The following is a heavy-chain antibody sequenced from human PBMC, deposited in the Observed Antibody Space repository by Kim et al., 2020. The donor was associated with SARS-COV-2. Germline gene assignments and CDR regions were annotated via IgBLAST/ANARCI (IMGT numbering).Heavy chain of an antibody. J-gene: IGHJ4*02. V-gene: IGHV3-49*03. Sequence: GGSLRLSCSASGFTFSDYLMSWFRQPPGRGLEWVGFVRSKAYRGTTEYAASVKGRFTISRDDSKSIAYLEMNSLQSEDTVVYFCSRISGNWGDPSPFDNGGQGTPVTVSS. CDR1: GFTFSDYL. CDR2: VRSKAYRGTT. CDR3: SRISGNWGDPSPFDN. D-gene: IGHD7-27*01.